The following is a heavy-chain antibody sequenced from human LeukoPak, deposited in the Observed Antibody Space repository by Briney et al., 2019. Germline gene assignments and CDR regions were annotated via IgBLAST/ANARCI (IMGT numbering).Heavy chain of an antibody. D-gene: IGHD1-1*01. V-gene: IGHV3-30*02. J-gene: IGHJ3*02. Sequence: GSLRLSCAASGFTFSNYGMHWVRQAPGKGLEWVAFIGYNGRSKYYGDSVKGRFTISRDNSKSTLYLQMNSLRGEDTAVYYCAREGTDAFDIWGQGTMVTVSS. CDR1: GFTFSNYG. CDR3: AREGTDAFDI. CDR2: IGYNGRSK.